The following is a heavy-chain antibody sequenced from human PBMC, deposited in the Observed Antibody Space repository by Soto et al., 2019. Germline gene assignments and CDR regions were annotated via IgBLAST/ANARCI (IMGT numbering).Heavy chain of an antibody. V-gene: IGHV3-23*01. Sequence: EVQLLESGGALVQPGGSLRLSCAASGFTFTTSAMSWVRQAPGKGLEWVSTLTGDGAYISYADSVKGRFTISRDNSQNPLSLQITTLRSDITAIFSWHPGMTANFDSWAQGALVTVS. CDR3: HPGMTANFDS. CDR1: GFTFTTSA. J-gene: IGHJ4*02. D-gene: IGHD1-20*01. CDR2: LTGDGAYI.